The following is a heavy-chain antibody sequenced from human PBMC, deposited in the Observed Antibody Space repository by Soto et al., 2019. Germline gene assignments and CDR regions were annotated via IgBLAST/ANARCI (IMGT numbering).Heavy chain of an antibody. CDR3: ARHGGGYCSGGSCGYYKYYGMDV. Sequence: PSETLSLTCTVSGGSISGYFWSWIRQPPGKGLEWIAYIYSSEYTDYNPSLKSRVTISVDTSKNQFSLRLSSVTAADTAVYYCARHGGGYCSGGSCGYYKYYGMDVWGQGTTVTVSS. J-gene: IGHJ6*02. V-gene: IGHV4-59*08. D-gene: IGHD2-15*01. CDR2: IYSSEYT. CDR1: GGSISGYF.